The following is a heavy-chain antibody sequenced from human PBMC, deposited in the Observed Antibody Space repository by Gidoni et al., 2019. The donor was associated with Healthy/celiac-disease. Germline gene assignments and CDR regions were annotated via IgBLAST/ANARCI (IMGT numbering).Heavy chain of an antibody. J-gene: IGHJ4*02. CDR2: IYYSGST. D-gene: IGHD5-12*01. CDR3: ARVRGYSGYDRMIGSYFDY. Sequence: QVQLQESGPGLVQPSETLSLTCTGSGGAISSSYWIWIRQPPGKGLEWIGYIYYSGSTNYNPSLKSRVTISVDTSKNQFSLKLSSVTAADTAVYYCARVRGYSGYDRMIGSYFDYWGQGTLVTVSS. V-gene: IGHV4-59*01. CDR1: GGAISSSY.